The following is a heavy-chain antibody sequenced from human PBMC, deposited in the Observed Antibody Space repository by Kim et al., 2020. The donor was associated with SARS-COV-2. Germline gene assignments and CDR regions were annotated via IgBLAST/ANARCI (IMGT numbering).Heavy chain of an antibody. Sequence: SGSGGSTYYADSVKGRFTISRDNSKNTLYLQMNSLRAEDTAVYYCAKDSGWGQGTLVTVSS. J-gene: IGHJ4*02. V-gene: IGHV3-23*01. D-gene: IGHD3-10*01. CDR2: SGSGGST. CDR3: AKDSG.